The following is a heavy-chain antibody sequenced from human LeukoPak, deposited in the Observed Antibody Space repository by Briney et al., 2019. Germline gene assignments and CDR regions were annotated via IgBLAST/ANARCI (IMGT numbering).Heavy chain of an antibody. V-gene: IGHV1-18*01. Sequence: GASVKVSCKASGYTFTSYGTSWVRQAPGQGLEWMGWISAYDGNTNNAQKLQGRVTMTTDTSTSTAYMDLRSLRSDDTAVYYCARDRRDYDSSGSLFDYWGQGTLVTVSS. CDR2: ISAYDGNT. CDR1: GYTFTSYG. D-gene: IGHD3-22*01. J-gene: IGHJ4*02. CDR3: ARDRRDYDSSGSLFDY.